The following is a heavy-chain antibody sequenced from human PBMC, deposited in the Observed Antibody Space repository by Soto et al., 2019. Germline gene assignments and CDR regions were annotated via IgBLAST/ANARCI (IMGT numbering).Heavy chain of an antibody. V-gene: IGHV3-30-3*01. J-gene: IGHJ4*02. CDR2: ISYDGSNK. CDR3: ARSADYDFWSGYPILYYFDY. D-gene: IGHD3-3*01. Sequence: GGSLRLSCAASGFTFSSYAMHWVRQAPGKGLEWVAVISYDGSNKYYADSVKGRFTISRDNSKNTLYLQMNSLRAEDTAVYYCARSADYDFWSGYPILYYFDYWGQGTLVTVSS. CDR1: GFTFSSYA.